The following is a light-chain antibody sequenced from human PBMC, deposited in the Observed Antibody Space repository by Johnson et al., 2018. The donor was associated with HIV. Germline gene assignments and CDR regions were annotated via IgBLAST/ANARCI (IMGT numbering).Light chain of an antibody. Sequence: QSVLTQPPSVSAAPGQKVTISCSGSSSNIGNNYVSWYQQLPGTAPKLLIYDNNKRPSGIPDRFSGSKSGTSATLGITGLQTGDEADYFCGTWDSSLSTGVFGTGTEFTFL. V-gene: IGLV1-51*01. J-gene: IGLJ1*01. CDR1: SSNIGNNY. CDR3: GTWDSSLSTGV. CDR2: DNN.